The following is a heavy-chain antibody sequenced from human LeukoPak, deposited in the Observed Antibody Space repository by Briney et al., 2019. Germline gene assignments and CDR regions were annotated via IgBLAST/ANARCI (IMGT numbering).Heavy chain of an antibody. D-gene: IGHD5-12*01. Sequence: PGGSLRLSCAASGFIFRNYGVHWVRQAPGKGLEYVSSINSNGDNTYYADSVRGRFTISRDNSKNMLYLQMGSLTTEDTAVFYCARDSGRAQGWFGPWGQGTLVIVSS. J-gene: IGHJ5*02. CDR2: INSNGDNT. CDR1: GFIFRNYG. V-gene: IGHV3-64*02. CDR3: ARDSGRAQGWFGP.